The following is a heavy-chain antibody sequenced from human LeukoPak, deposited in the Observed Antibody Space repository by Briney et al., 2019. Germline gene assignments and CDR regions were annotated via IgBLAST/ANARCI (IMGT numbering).Heavy chain of an antibody. CDR1: GYTFTTYD. V-gene: IGHV1-8*01. CDR2: MNPNSGNT. Sequence: GASVKVSCKASGYTFTTYDLNWVRQATGQGLEWMGWMNPNSGNTGYAQKFQGRVTMTRNISITTAYMELSNLTSKDTAVYYCARRIRGAPTDYWGQGTLVTVSS. J-gene: IGHJ4*02. D-gene: IGHD3-10*01. CDR3: ARRIRGAPTDY.